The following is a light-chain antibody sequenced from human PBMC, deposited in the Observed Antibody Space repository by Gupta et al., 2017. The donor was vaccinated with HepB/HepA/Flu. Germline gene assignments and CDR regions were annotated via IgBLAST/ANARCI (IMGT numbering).Light chain of an antibody. Sequence: DIQMTQSPSSLSASVGERVTITCRASETIRTSLNWYQQKPNMAPKLLVSGASNLYSGVPARFSGRGSGTEFTLTITSRQPEDFATYYCQQSFIVPWTLGQGTNVETK. J-gene: IGKJ1*01. CDR3: QQSFIVPWT. CDR2: GAS. V-gene: IGKV1-39*01. CDR1: ETIRTS.